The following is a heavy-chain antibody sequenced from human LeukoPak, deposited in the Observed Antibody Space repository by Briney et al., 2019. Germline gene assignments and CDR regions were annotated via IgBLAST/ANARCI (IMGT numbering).Heavy chain of an antibody. CDR1: GFTFTSYA. V-gene: IGHV3-23*01. J-gene: IGHJ3*02. CDR2: ISGSGGST. D-gene: IGHD3-9*01. CDR3: AKDGHILTGYQRPDGFDI. Sequence: GGSLRLSCAASGFTFTSYAMSWVRQAPGKGLEWVSAISGSGGSTYYADSVKGRFTISRDNSKNTLYLQMNSLRAEDTAVYYCAKDGHILTGYQRPDGFDIWDQGTTVTVSS.